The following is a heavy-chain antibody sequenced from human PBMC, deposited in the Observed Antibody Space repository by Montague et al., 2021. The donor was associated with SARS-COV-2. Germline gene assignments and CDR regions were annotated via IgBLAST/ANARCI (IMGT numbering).Heavy chain of an antibody. D-gene: IGHD3-22*01. CDR2: IYSGENK. Sequence: SLRFSCAASGFSVSSSYMNWVRQAPGKGLEWVSVIYSGENKYYADSVKGRFTISRDSSTNTLFLQMYSLRAEDTAVYYCAREKPEYYDGPGVFDIWGQGTMVTVSS. V-gene: IGHV3-53*01. J-gene: IGHJ3*02. CDR1: GFSVSSSY. CDR3: AREKPEYYDGPGVFDI.